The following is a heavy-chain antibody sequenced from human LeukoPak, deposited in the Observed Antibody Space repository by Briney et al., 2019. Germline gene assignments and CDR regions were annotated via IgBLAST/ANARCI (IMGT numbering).Heavy chain of an antibody. CDR2: ISSSSSTI. CDR1: GFTFSSYS. Sequence: GGSLRLSCAASGFTFSSYSMNWVRQAPGKGLEWISYISSSSSTIYYADSVRGRFTISRDNDKNSMCLLMNSLGAEDTAVYYCARGFDYWGQGTLVTVSS. CDR3: ARGFDY. J-gene: IGHJ4*02. V-gene: IGHV3-48*01.